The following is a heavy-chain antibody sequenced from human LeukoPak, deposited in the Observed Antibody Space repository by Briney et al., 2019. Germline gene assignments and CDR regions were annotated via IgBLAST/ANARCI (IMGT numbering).Heavy chain of an antibody. CDR3: ARDGRYSYIDY. J-gene: IGHJ4*02. D-gene: IGHD5-18*01. V-gene: IGHV3-30-3*01. CDR2: ISYDGSNK. CDR1: GFTFSSYA. Sequence: PGGSLRLSCAASGFTFSSYAMHWVRQAPGKGLEWVAVISYDGSNKYYVDSVKGRFTISRNNSKNTLYLQMNSLRAEDTAVYNCARDGRYSYIDYWGQETLVTVSS.